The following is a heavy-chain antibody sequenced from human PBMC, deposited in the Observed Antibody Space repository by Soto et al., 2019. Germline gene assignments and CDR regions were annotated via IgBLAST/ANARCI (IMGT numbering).Heavy chain of an antibody. V-gene: IGHV3-9*01. CDR3: AKGSLHYDFWSGYSQSFDY. CDR1: GFTFDDYA. D-gene: IGHD3-3*01. Sequence: EVQLVESGGGLVQTGRSLRLSCAASGFTFDDYAMHWVRQAPGKGLEWVSGISWNSGSIGYADSVKGRFTISRDNAKNSLYLQMNSLRAEDTALYYCAKGSLHYDFWSGYSQSFDYWGQGTLVTVSS. J-gene: IGHJ4*02. CDR2: ISWNSGSI.